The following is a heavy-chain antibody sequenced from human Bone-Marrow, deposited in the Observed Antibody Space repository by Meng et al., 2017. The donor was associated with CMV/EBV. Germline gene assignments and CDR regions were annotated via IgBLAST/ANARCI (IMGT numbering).Heavy chain of an antibody. CDR1: GYTFTSYD. V-gene: IGHV1-8*01. Sequence: ASVKVSCKASGYTFTSYDINWVRQATGQGLEWMGWMNPNSGNTGYAQKFQGRVTMTRNTSISTAYMELSSLRSEDTAVYYCARAVYCSSTSCYREEDNWFDPWGQGTLVTVSS. J-gene: IGHJ5*02. D-gene: IGHD2-2*02. CDR2: MNPNSGNT. CDR3: ARAVYCSSTSCYREEDNWFDP.